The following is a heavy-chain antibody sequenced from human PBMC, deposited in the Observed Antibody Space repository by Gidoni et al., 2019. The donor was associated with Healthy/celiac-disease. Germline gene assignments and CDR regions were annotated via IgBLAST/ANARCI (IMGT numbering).Heavy chain of an antibody. D-gene: IGHD2-21*01. CDR3: AKGVGAYCGGDCYGFAPGFDY. J-gene: IGHJ4*02. CDR2: ISGSGGST. CDR1: GFTFSSYA. Sequence: EVQLLESGGGLVQPGGSLRLSCAASGFTFSSYAMSWVRQAPGKGLEWVSAISGSGGSTYYADSVKGRFTISRDNSKNTRYLQMNSLRAEDTAVYYCAKGVGAYCGGDCYGFAPGFDYWGQGTLVTVSS. V-gene: IGHV3-23*01.